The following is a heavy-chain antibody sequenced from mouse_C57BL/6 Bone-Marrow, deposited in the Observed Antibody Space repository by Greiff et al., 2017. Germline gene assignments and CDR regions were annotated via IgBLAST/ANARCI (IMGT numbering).Heavy chain of an antibody. Sequence: VQLQQSGPVLVKPGASVQMSCKASGYTFTDYYMHWVKQSHGKSLEWIGVINPYNGGTSYNQKFKGKATLTVDKSSSTAYMELNSLTSEDSAVYYCARDYYGSGAYWGQGTLVTVSA. CDR2: INPYNGGT. CDR3: ARDYYGSGAY. CDR1: GYTFTDYY. D-gene: IGHD1-1*01. J-gene: IGHJ3*01. V-gene: IGHV1-19*01.